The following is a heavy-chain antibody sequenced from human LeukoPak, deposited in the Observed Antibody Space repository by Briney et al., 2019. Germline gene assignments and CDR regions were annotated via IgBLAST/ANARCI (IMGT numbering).Heavy chain of an antibody. CDR1: GFTFSSYA. J-gene: IGHJ5*02. CDR3: ARDYDFWSGYPNWFDP. Sequence: PGRSLRLSCAASGFTFSSYAMHWVRQAPGKGLEWVAVISYDGSNKYYADSVKGRFTISRDNSKNTLYLQMNSLRAEDTAVYYCARDYDFWSGYPNWFDPGGQGTLVTVPS. D-gene: IGHD3-3*01. V-gene: IGHV3-30*04. CDR2: ISYDGSNK.